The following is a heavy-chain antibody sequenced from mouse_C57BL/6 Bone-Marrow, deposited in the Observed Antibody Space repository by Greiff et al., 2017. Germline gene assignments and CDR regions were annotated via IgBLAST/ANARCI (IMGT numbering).Heavy chain of an antibody. J-gene: IGHJ3*01. Sequence: VQLQQPGAELVRPGTSVKLSCKASGYTFTSYWMHWVKQRPGQGLEWIGVIDPSDSYTNYNQKFKGKATLTVDTSSSTAYMQLSSLTSEDSAVYYCARPHYGSSPFAYWGQGTLVTVSA. D-gene: IGHD1-1*01. CDR3: ARPHYGSSPFAY. V-gene: IGHV1-59*01. CDR1: GYTFTSYW. CDR2: IDPSDSYT.